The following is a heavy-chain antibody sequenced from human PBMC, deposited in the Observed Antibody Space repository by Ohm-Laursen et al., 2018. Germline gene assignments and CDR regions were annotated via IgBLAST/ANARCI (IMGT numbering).Heavy chain of an antibody. J-gene: IGHJ4*02. D-gene: IGHD6-13*01. CDR1: GYSVTNDYY. CDR3: ARDERGHSSSIGY. V-gene: IGHV4-38-2*02. CDR2: IYYDGIT. Sequence: SDTLSLTWAVSGYSVTNDYYWGWIRQPPGKGLEWIGNIYYDGITYYNPSLKSRVAMSVDTSKNQFSLRLTSVTAADTAVYYCARDERGHSSSIGYWGQGTLVTVSS.